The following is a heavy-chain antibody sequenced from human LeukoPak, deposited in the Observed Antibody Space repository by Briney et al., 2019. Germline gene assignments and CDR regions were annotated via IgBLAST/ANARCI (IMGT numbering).Heavy chain of an antibody. J-gene: IGHJ4*02. D-gene: IGHD6-19*01. CDR2: IKQDGSEK. Sequence: GGSLRLSCAASGFPFSSYWMSWVRQAPGKGLEWVANIKQDGSEKYYVDSVKDRFTISRDNAKNSLYLQMNSLRAEDTAVYYCARGMEPHGIAVEAFDYWGKGTLVTVSS. CDR3: ARGMEPHGIAVEAFDY. CDR1: GFPFSSYW. V-gene: IGHV3-7*01.